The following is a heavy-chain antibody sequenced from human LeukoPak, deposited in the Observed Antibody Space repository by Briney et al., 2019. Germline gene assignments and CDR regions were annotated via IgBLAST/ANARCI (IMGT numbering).Heavy chain of an antibody. V-gene: IGHV1-69*04. CDR3: ATALAAPYYYYGMDV. CDR1: GGTFSSYA. CDR2: IIPILGIA. Sequence: ASVKVSCKASGGTFSSYAISWVRQAPGQGLEWMGRIIPILGIANYAQKFQGRVTMTEDTSTDTAYMELSSLRSEDTAVYYCATALAAPYYYYGMDVWGQGTTVTVSS. D-gene: IGHD6-6*01. J-gene: IGHJ6*02.